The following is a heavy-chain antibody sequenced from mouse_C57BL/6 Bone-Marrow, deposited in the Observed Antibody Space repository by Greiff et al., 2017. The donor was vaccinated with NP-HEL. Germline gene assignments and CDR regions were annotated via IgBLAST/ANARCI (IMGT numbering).Heavy chain of an antibody. Sequence: QVQLQQPGAELVMPGASVKLSCKASGYTFTSYWMHWVKQRPGQGLEWIGEIDPSDSYTNYNQKFKGKSTLTVDKSSSTAYMQLSSLTSEDSAVYYCARKYYYGSSYEDWYFDVWGTGTTVTVSS. D-gene: IGHD1-1*01. CDR3: ARKYYYGSSYEDWYFDV. V-gene: IGHV1-69*01. CDR2: IDPSDSYT. J-gene: IGHJ1*03. CDR1: GYTFTSYW.